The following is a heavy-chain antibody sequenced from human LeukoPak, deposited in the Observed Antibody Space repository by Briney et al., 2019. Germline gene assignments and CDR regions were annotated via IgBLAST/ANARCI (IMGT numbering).Heavy chain of an antibody. Sequence: GGSLRLSCAASGFTFDDYAMHWVRQAPGKGLEWVSGISWNSGSIGYADSVKGRFTISRDNAKNSLYLQMNSLRAEDTAVYYCARAHSVDFWSGYYFDYWGQGTLVTVSS. CDR1: GFTFDDYA. V-gene: IGHV3-9*01. CDR3: ARAHSVDFWSGYYFDY. D-gene: IGHD3-3*01. J-gene: IGHJ4*02. CDR2: ISWNSGSI.